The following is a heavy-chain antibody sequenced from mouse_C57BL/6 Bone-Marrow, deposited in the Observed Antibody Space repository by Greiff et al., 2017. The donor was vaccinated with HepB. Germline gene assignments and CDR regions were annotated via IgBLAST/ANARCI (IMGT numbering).Heavy chain of an antibody. V-gene: IGHV14-4*01. CDR2: IDPENGDT. J-gene: IGHJ2*01. D-gene: IGHD2-10*01. CDR1: GFNIKDDY. CDR3: TTRLLHFDY. Sequence: VHVKQSGAELVRPGASVKLSCTASGFNIKDDYMHWVKQRPEQGLEWIGWIDPENGDTEYASKFQGKATITADTSSNTAYLQLSSLTSEDTAVYYCTTRLLHFDYWGQGTTLTVSS.